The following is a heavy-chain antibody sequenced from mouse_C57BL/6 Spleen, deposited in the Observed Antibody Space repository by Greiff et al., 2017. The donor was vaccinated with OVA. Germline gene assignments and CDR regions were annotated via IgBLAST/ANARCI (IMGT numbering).Heavy chain of an antibody. D-gene: IGHD2-5*01. Sequence: EVHLVESEGGLVQPGSSMKLSCTASGFTFSDYYMAWVRQVPEKGLEWVANINYDGSSTYYLDSLKSRFIISRDNAKNILYLQMSSLKSEDTATYYCAREDYSNAMDYWGQGTSVTVSS. CDR1: GFTFSDYY. V-gene: IGHV5-16*01. CDR2: INYDGSST. J-gene: IGHJ4*01. CDR3: AREDYSNAMDY.